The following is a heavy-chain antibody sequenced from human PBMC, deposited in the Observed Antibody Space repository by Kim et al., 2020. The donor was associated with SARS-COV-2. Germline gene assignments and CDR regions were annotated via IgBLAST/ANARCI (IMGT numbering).Heavy chain of an antibody. J-gene: IGHJ3*02. CDR1: GFTFSSYA. D-gene: IGHD1-1*01. Sequence: GGSLRLSCAASGFTFSSYAMSWVHQAPGKGLEWVSSVTGTGSKTYYADSVRGRFTISRDNSKNALYVQMNSLRAEDTALYYCARQRGYDFDMWGQGTMVTVSS. CDR3: ARQRGYDFDM. CDR2: VTGTGSKT. V-gene: IGHV3-23*01.